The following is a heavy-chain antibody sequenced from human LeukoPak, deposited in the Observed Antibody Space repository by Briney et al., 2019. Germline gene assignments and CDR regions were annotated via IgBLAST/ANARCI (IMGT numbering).Heavy chain of an antibody. CDR1: GYTFTSYG. CDR2: ISAYNGNT. Sequence: ASVKVSCKASGYTFTSYGISWVRQAPGQGLEWMGWISAYNGNTNYAQKLQGRVTMTTDTSTSTAYMELRSLSSDDTAVYYCARDLGANYYDSSGYFDYWGQGTLVTVSS. J-gene: IGHJ4*02. D-gene: IGHD3-22*01. V-gene: IGHV1-18*01. CDR3: ARDLGANYYDSSGYFDY.